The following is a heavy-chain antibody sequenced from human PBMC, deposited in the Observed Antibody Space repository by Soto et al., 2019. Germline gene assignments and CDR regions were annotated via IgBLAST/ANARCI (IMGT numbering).Heavy chain of an antibody. J-gene: IGHJ6*02. Sequence: PGGSLRLSCAASGFPFSIYEMNWVRQSPGKGLEWVSYISSSGSTIYYADSVKGRFTISRDNAKNSLYLQMNSLRAEETAVYYSARGYGSGSYYFHYGMDVWGQGTAVTVPS. D-gene: IGHD1-26*01. CDR3: ARGYGSGSYYFHYGMDV. CDR1: GFPFSIYE. V-gene: IGHV3-48*03. CDR2: ISSSGSTI.